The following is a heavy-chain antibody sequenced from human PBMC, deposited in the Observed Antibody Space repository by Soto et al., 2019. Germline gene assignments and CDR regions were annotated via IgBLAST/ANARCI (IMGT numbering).Heavy chain of an antibody. CDR2: INAGNGNT. CDR1: GYTFTSYA. D-gene: IGHD2-2*01. V-gene: IGHV1-3*01. Sequence: ASVKVSCKASGYTFTSYAMHWVRQAPGQRLEWMGWINAGNGNTKYSQEFQGRVTITRDTSASTAYMELSSLRSEDTAVYYCARDPVTCSSTSCHHGYDYWGQGTLVTVSS. CDR3: ARDPVTCSSTSCHHGYDY. J-gene: IGHJ4*02.